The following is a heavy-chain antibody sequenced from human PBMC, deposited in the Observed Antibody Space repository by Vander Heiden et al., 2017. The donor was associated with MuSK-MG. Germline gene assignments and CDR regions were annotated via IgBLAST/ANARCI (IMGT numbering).Heavy chain of an antibody. Sequence: VLLVESRGTLVQPGGPLSLSCAASGFTFSSYWMHWVRQAPGKGLVWVSRVNSDGRTTTDADSVKGRFTISRDNAKNTLYLKMNSLRAEDTAVYDCARDLYYFDYWGQVTLVAVSS. CDR3: ARDLYYFDY. CDR2: VNSDGRTT. J-gene: IGHJ4*02. V-gene: IGHV3-74*01. CDR1: GFTFSSYW.